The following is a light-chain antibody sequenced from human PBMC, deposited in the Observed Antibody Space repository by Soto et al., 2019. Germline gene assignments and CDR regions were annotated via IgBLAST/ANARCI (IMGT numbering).Light chain of an antibody. V-gene: IGLV2-23*01. CDR1: SSDVGSYNL. CDR3: CSYAGSSTP. Sequence: QSALTQPASVSGSPGQSITISCTGTSSDVGSYNLVSWYQQHPGKAPKLMIYEGSKRPSGVSNRFSGSKSGNTASLTISGLQAEDEADYYCCSYAGSSTPFGGGTKL. J-gene: IGLJ2*01. CDR2: EGS.